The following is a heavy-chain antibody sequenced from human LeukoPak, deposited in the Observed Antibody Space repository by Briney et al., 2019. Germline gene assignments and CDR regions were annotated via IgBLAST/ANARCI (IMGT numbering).Heavy chain of an antibody. J-gene: IGHJ4*02. Sequence: PGGSLRLSCAASGFTFSNAWMSWVRQAPRKGLEWVANIKQDGSEKYYVDSVKGRFTISRDNAKNSLYLQMNSLRAEDTAVYYCARIAAAGFDYWGQGTLVTVSS. D-gene: IGHD6-13*01. V-gene: IGHV3-7*01. CDR3: ARIAAAGFDY. CDR2: IKQDGSEK. CDR1: GFTFSNAW.